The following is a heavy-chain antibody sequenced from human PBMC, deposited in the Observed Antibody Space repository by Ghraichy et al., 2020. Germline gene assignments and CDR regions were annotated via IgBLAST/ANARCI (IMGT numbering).Heavy chain of an antibody. Sequence: GGSLRLSCAASGFTFSSYGMHWVRQAPGKGLEWVAVISYDGSNKYYADSVKGRFTISRDNSKNTLYLQMNSLRAEDTAVYYCAKDAENGGSGWYHPDAFDIWGQGTMVTVSS. J-gene: IGHJ3*02. D-gene: IGHD6-19*01. CDR3: AKDAENGGSGWYHPDAFDI. CDR2: ISYDGSNK. CDR1: GFTFSSYG. V-gene: IGHV3-30*18.